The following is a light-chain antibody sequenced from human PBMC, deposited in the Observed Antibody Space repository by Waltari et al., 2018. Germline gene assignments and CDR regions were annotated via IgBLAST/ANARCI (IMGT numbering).Light chain of an antibody. Sequence: SVLTQPPSASGNPGQTVTISCSGGNSNIGSNSVDWYQQFPGTAPKLLIYGRNRRPSGVPDRFSGSKSGTSASLAISGLRSEDEADYYCATWDESLNGVVIGGGTKLSVL. CDR3: ATWDESLNGVV. CDR1: NSNIGSNS. CDR2: GRN. J-gene: IGLJ3*02. V-gene: IGLV1-47*01.